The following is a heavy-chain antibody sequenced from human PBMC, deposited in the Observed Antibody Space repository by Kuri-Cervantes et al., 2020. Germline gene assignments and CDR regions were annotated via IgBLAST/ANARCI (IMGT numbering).Heavy chain of an antibody. CDR3: ARDSFSQWLVLYAFDT. CDR1: GGTFSSYA. D-gene: IGHD6-19*01. Sequence: SVKVSCKASGGTFSSYAISWVRQAPGQGLEWMGGIIPIFGTANYAQKFQGRVTITTDESTSTAYMELSSLRSEDTAVYYCARDSFSQWLVLYAFDTWGQGTMVTVSS. CDR2: IIPIFGTA. V-gene: IGHV1-69*05. J-gene: IGHJ3*02.